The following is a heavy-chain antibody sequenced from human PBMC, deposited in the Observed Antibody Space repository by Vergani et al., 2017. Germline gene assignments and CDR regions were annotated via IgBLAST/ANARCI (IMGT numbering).Heavy chain of an antibody. CDR3: ARARTQYGDYNLGAVAFDI. V-gene: IGHV3-13*01. CDR1: GFTFSSYD. J-gene: IGHJ3*02. CDR2: IGTAGDT. Sequence: EVQLVESGGGLVQPGGSLRLSCAASGFTFSSYDMHWVRQATGKGLECVSAIGTAGDTYYPGSVKGRFTISRENAKNSLYLQMNSLRAGDTAVYYCARARTQYGDYNLGAVAFDIWGQGTMVTVSS. D-gene: IGHD4-17*01.